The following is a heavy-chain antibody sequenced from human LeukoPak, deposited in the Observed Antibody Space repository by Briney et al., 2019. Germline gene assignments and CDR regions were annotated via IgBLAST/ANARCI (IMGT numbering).Heavy chain of an antibody. V-gene: IGHV4-38-2*02. Sequence: SETLSLTCTVSGYSISSGYYWGWIRQPPGKGLEWIGSIYKSGSTYHNPSLKSRVTISVDTSKNQFSLKLSSVTAADTAVYFCARRSTHGDFDYWGQGTLVTVSS. CDR3: ARRSTHGDFDY. CDR1: GYSISSGYY. CDR2: IYKSGST. J-gene: IGHJ4*02. D-gene: IGHD3-16*01.